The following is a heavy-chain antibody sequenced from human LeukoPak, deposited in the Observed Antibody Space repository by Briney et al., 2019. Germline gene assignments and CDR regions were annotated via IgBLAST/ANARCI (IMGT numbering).Heavy chain of an antibody. CDR1: GFTFSSYG. D-gene: IGHD6-25*01. CDR2: ISSSSSTI. CDR3: AKGSDSSAWTLFDY. Sequence: GGSLRLSCAASGFTFSSYGMTWVRQAPGKGLEWVSYISSSSSTIYYADSVKGRFTISRDNAKNSLYLQLNSLRAEDTAVYYCAKGSDSSAWTLFDYWGQGTLVTVSS. J-gene: IGHJ4*02. V-gene: IGHV3-48*01.